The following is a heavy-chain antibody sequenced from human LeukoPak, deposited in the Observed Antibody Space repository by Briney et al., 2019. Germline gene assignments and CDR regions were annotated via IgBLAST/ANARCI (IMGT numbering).Heavy chain of an antibody. CDR1: GITFSTYT. D-gene: IGHD3-9*01. CDR3: ARDYYDILTGYYPRPFDV. CDR2: ISSGSDYI. V-gene: IGHV3-21*01. J-gene: IGHJ3*01. Sequence: PGGSLRLSCTASGITFSTYTMNWVRQAPWKGLEWVSSISSGSDYIYYADSVKGRFTISRDNAKNSLYLQMNSLRAEDTAVYYCARDYYDILTGYYPRPFDVWGQGTMVTVSS.